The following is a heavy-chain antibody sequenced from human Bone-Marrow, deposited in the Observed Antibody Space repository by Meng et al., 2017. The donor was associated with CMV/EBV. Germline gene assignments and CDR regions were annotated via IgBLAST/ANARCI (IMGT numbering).Heavy chain of an antibody. CDR1: GFTFSSYW. CDR2: IKQDGSEK. J-gene: IGHJ4*02. Sequence: GESLKISCAASGFTFSSYWMSWVRQAPGKGLEWVANIKQDGSEKYYVDSVKGRFTISRDNAKNSLYLQMNSLRAEDTAVYYCARNRGYSYGYGFDYWGQGTLVTVS. D-gene: IGHD5-18*01. CDR3: ARNRGYSYGYGFDY. V-gene: IGHV3-7*01.